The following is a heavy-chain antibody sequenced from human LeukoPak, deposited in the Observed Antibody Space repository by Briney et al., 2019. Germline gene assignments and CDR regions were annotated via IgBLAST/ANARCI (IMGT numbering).Heavy chain of an antibody. V-gene: IGHV3-30*02. J-gene: IGHJ6*03. CDR2: IQVDGGET. CDR1: GFSLSSSA. CDR3: AKDLLPYYYMDV. Sequence: GGSLRLSCAASGFSLSSSAMDWVRHTPGKGLEWVAFIQVDGGETRYADSVKGRFTISRDNSKNTLYLQMNSLRAEDTAVYYCAKDLLPYYYMDVWGKGTTVTISS.